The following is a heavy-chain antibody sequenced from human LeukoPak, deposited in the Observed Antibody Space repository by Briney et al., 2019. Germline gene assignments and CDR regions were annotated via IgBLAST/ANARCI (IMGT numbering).Heavy chain of an antibody. CDR2: INTNTGNP. D-gene: IGHD2-21*02. CDR1: VYTFTSYA. V-gene: IGHV7-4-1*02. J-gene: IGHJ6*02. CDR3: ASAVTATPHYYGMDV. Sequence: ASVKVSCKASVYTFTSYAMNWVRQAPGQGREWVGWINTNTGNPTYAQGFTGRFVFSLDTSVSTAYLQISSLKAEDTAVYYCASAVTATPHYYGMDVWGQGTTVTVSS.